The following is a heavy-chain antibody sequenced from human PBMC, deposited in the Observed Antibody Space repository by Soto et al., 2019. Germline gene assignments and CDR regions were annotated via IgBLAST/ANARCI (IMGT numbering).Heavy chain of an antibody. CDR3: ARGKLLGSTVGYYFDY. V-gene: IGHV3-33*01. D-gene: IGHD2-15*01. CDR1: GFTFSSYG. J-gene: IGHJ4*02. CDR2: IWYDGSNK. Sequence: QVQLVESGGGVVQPGRSLRLSCAASGFTFSSYGMHWVRQAPGKGLEWVAVIWYDGSNKYYADSVKGRFTISRDNSKNXLYLQMNSLRAEDTAVYYCARGKLLGSTVGYYFDYWGQGTLVTVSS.